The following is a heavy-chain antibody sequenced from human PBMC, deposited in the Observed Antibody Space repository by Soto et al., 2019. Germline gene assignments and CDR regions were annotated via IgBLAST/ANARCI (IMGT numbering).Heavy chain of an antibody. CDR2: ISSSSSTI. Sequence: PVGSLRLSCAASGLTFSSYSMNWVRQAPGKGLEWVSYISSSSSTIYYADSVKGRFTISRDNAKNSLYLQMNSLRDEDTAVYYCARDHYYYDSSGYYWNYFDYWGQGTLVTVSS. CDR1: GLTFSSYS. CDR3: ARDHYYYDSSGYYWNYFDY. D-gene: IGHD3-22*01. V-gene: IGHV3-48*02. J-gene: IGHJ4*02.